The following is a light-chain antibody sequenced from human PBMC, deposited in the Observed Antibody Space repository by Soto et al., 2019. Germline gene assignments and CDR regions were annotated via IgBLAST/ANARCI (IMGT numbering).Light chain of an antibody. J-gene: IGKJ1*01. CDR1: QSVLSSSNNKNF. Sequence: DIVVTQSPDSLAVSLGERATINCKSSQSVLSSSNNKNFLAWYQQRPGQPPKLLFYWASTRESGVPDRFSGSGSGTDFTLTISSLQAEDVAFYYCQQYYSAPWTFGQGTKVEIK. V-gene: IGKV4-1*01. CDR2: WAS. CDR3: QQYYSAPWT.